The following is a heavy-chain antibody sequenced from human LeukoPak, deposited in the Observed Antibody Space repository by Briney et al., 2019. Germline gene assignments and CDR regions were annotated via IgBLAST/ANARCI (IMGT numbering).Heavy chain of an antibody. D-gene: IGHD6-19*01. CDR3: ATLGEQWLVRRLVGYFDL. V-gene: IGHV1-24*01. CDR1: GYTLTELS. CDR2: FDPEDGET. Sequence: ASVKVSCKVSGYTLTELSMHWVRQAPGKGLEWMGGFDPEDGETIYAQEFQGRVTMTEDTSTDTAYMELSSLRSEDTAVYYCATLGEQWLVRRLVGYFDLWGRGTLVTVSS. J-gene: IGHJ2*01.